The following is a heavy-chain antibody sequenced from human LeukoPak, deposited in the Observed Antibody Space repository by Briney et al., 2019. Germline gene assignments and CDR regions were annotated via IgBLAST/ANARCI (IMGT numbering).Heavy chain of an antibody. Sequence: APVKVSCKASGYTFTSYGISWVRQAPGQGLEWMGWISAYNGNTNYAQKLQGRVTMTTDTSTSTAYMELRSLRSDDTAVYYCARGGRITIFGVVSYYMDVWGKGTTVTVSS. D-gene: IGHD3-3*01. V-gene: IGHV1-18*01. J-gene: IGHJ6*03. CDR2: ISAYNGNT. CDR1: GYTFTSYG. CDR3: ARGGRITIFGVVSYYMDV.